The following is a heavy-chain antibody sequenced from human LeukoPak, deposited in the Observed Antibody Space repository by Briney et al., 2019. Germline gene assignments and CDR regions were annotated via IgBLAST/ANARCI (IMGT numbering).Heavy chain of an antibody. CDR2: IYYSGST. J-gene: IGHJ4*02. CDR1: GGSISSGDYY. CDR3: ARAKIHGGNSVAADFDY. Sequence: PSETLSLTCTASGGSISSGDYYWSWIRQPPGKGLEWIGYIYYSGSTYYNPSLKSRVTISVDTSKNQFSLKLSSVTAADTAVYYCARAKIHGGNSVAADFDYWGQGTLVTVSS. D-gene: IGHD4-23*01. V-gene: IGHV4-30-4*01.